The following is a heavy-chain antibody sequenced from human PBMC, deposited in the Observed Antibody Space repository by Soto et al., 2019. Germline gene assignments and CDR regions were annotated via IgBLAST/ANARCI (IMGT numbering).Heavy chain of an antibody. J-gene: IGHJ4*02. V-gene: IGHV3-23*01. D-gene: IGHD1-20*01. CDR2: ISGSGEMT. CDR3: ARSEMTYNWND. Sequence: EVQLLESGGDLVQPGGSLRLSCAASGFTFRGDAMSWVRQAPGKGLEWVSSISGSGEMTHYADSVKGRFTISRDTAKNTLYLQMESLRAEDTALYYCARSEMTYNWNDWGQGALVTVSS. CDR1: GFTFRGDA.